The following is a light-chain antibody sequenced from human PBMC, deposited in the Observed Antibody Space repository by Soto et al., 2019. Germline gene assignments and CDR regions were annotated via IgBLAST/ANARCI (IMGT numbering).Light chain of an antibody. CDR2: KAS. CDR1: ESISSW. CDR3: QHYSVFPLT. J-gene: IGKJ4*01. V-gene: IGKV1-5*03. Sequence: DIQMTQFPSTLYASVGDRVTITCRASESISSWLAWYQQKPGKAPKILIYKASTLQSGVPSRFTGSGSGTEFTLTISSLQPDDFATYYCQHYSVFPLTFGGGNKVEIK.